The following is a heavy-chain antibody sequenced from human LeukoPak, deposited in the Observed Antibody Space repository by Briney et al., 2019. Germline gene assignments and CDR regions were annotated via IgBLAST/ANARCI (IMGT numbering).Heavy chain of an antibody. Sequence: GGSLRLSCAASGFTFSSYGMSWVRQAPGKGLEWVSGIFGSGGSTYYADSVQGRFTISRDNSKSTLYLQMTSLRADDTATYYCAKGSSSSRPYYFDFWGQGTLVTASS. CDR2: IFGSGGST. V-gene: IGHV3-23*01. J-gene: IGHJ4*02. D-gene: IGHD6-6*01. CDR1: GFTFSSYG. CDR3: AKGSSSSRPYYFDF.